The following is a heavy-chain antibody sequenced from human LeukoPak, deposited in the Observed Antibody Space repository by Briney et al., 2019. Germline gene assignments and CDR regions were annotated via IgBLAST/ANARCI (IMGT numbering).Heavy chain of an antibody. CDR3: AREVHYYDSSGYADY. Sequence: GGSLRLSCAASGFTFSSYSMNWVRQAPGKGLEWVSSISSSSSYIYYADSVKGRFTISRDNAKNSLYLQMNSLRAEDTAVYYCAREVHYYDSSGYADYWGQGTLVTVSS. J-gene: IGHJ4*02. V-gene: IGHV3-21*01. CDR2: ISSSSSYI. CDR1: GFTFSSYS. D-gene: IGHD3-22*01.